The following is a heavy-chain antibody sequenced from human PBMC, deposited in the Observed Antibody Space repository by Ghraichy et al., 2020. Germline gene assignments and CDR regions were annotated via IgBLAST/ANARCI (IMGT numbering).Heavy chain of an antibody. Sequence: SETLSLTCTVSGGSISSYYWSWIRQPPGKGLEWIGYIYYSGSTNYNPSLKSRVTISVDTSKNQFSLKLSSVTAADTAVYYCARDPGDGYNQFFYWGQGTLVTVSS. CDR1: GGSISSYY. D-gene: IGHD5-24*01. J-gene: IGHJ4*02. CDR2: IYYSGST. CDR3: ARDPGDGYNQFFY. V-gene: IGHV4-59*01.